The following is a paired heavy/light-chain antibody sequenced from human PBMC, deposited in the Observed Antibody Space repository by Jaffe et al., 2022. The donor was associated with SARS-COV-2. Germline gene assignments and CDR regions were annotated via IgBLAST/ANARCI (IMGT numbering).Heavy chain of an antibody. CDR3: TRDRYDFWRGYQHDAFDI. J-gene: IGHJ3*02. V-gene: IGHV4-31*03. Sequence: QVQLQESGPGLVKPSQTLSLTCIVSGGSISSGPYYWSWIRQHPGKGLEWIGSIYYSGSTYYNVSLKSRVSLSVDTSNNRFSLKLNSITAADTAVYYCTRDRYDFWRGYQHDAFDIWGQGTMVAVSS. CDR1: GGSISSGPYY. D-gene: IGHD3-3*01. CDR2: IYYSGST.
Light chain of an antibody. J-gene: IGKJ2*01. V-gene: IGKV3-20*01. CDR2: GAS. Sequence: EIVLTQSPGTLSLSPGERATVSCRASQSVSSNYLAWYQHNPGQAPRLLIYGASSRATGIPDRFTGSGSGTDFTLTISRLEPEDFAVYYCQHYGSSPPVYTFGQGTKLEIK. CDR1: QSVSSNY. CDR3: QHYGSSPPVYT.